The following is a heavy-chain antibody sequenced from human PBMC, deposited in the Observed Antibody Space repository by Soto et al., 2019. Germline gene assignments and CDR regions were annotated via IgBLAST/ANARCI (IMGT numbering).Heavy chain of an antibody. J-gene: IGHJ3*02. Sequence: ETLSLTCTVSGGSISSYYWSWIRQPPGKGLEWIGYIYYSGSTNYNPSLKSRVAISVDTSKNQFSLKLSSVTAVDTAVYYCASLYDSSGYPSFGSFDIWGQGTMVTGSS. D-gene: IGHD3-22*01. CDR3: ASLYDSSGYPSFGSFDI. CDR1: GGSISSYY. V-gene: IGHV4-59*01. CDR2: IYYSGST.